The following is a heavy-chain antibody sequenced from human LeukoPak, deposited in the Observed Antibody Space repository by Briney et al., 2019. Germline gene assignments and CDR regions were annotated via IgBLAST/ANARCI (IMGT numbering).Heavy chain of an antibody. V-gene: IGHV3-48*04. CDR2: ISSSSSTI. J-gene: IGHJ5*02. Sequence: GGSLRLSCAASGFTFSSYSMNWVRQAPGKGLEWVSYISSSSSTIYYADSVKGRFTISRDNAKNSLYLQMNSLRAEDTAVYYCAKAPGMTGYSSSWYGSNWFDPWGQGTLVTVSS. CDR3: AKAPGMTGYSSSWYGSNWFDP. CDR1: GFTFSSYS. D-gene: IGHD6-13*01.